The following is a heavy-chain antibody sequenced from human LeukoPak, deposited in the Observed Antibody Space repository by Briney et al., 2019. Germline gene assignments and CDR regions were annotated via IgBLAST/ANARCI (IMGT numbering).Heavy chain of an antibody. Sequence: GGSLRLSCAASGFTFSNYWMHWVRQTPSKGLVWVSTLNQDGTVTYYADAVRGRFIVSRDNAESAVSLQLNSLRVDDTAIYYCARDYHFGQTDFWGQGTVVTVSS. V-gene: IGHV3-74*01. D-gene: IGHD2/OR15-2a*01. CDR3: ARDYHFGQTDF. J-gene: IGHJ4*02. CDR2: LNQDGTVT. CDR1: GFTFSNYW.